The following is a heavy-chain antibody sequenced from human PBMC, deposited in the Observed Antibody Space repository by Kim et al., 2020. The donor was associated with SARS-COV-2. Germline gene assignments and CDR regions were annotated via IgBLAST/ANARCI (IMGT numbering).Heavy chain of an antibody. CDR3: ARDSVGPTRPYYYYGMDV. Sequence: GGSLRLSCAASGFTFSSYWMSWVRQAPGKGLEWVANIKQDGSEKYYVDSVKGRFTISRDNAKNSLYLQMNSLRAEDTAVYYCARDSVGPTRPYYYYGMDVWGQGATVTVSS. CDR1: GFTFSSYW. V-gene: IGHV3-7*01. CDR2: IKQDGSEK. J-gene: IGHJ6*02. D-gene: IGHD1-26*01.